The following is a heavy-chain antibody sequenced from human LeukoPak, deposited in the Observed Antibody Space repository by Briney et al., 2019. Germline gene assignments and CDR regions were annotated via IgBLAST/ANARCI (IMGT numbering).Heavy chain of an antibody. CDR3: ARITMGATSANFYYYFLDA. D-gene: IGHD3-3*01. J-gene: IGHJ6*03. Sequence: GGSLRLSCAASGFTFSGYTLHWVRQAPGKGLEYVSAIISHGGSTHYADSVKGRFPVSRDNSKNTLYLQMDSLRAEDMAVYYCARITMGATSANFYYYFLDAWGKGTTVTVSS. CDR2: IISHGGST. CDR1: GFTFSGYT. V-gene: IGHV3-64*02.